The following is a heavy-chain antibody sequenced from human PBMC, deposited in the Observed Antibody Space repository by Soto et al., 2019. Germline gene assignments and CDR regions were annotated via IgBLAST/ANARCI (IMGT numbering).Heavy chain of an antibody. CDR3: QREGY. CDR1: GGSISIYY. CDR2: IYYSGST. V-gene: IGHV4-59*01. J-gene: IGHJ4*02. Sequence: SETLSLTCTVSGGSISIYYWSWIRQPPGKGLEWIGYIYYSGSTNYNPSLKSRVTISVDTSKNQFSLKLSSVTAADTAVYYCQREGYWGQGTLVTVSS.